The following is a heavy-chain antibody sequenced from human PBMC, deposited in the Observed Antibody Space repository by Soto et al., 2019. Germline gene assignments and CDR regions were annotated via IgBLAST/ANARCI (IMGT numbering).Heavy chain of an antibody. CDR2: INHSGST. Sequence: ASETLSLTSAVYGGSFSGYYWSWIRQPPGKGLEWIGEINHSGSTNYNPSLKSRVTISVDTSKNQFSLKLSSVTAADTAVYYCARAIGSTLYYYYGMDVWGQGTTVTVSS. J-gene: IGHJ6*02. CDR1: GGSFSGYY. V-gene: IGHV4-34*01. CDR3: ARAIGSTLYYYYGMDV. D-gene: IGHD2-2*01.